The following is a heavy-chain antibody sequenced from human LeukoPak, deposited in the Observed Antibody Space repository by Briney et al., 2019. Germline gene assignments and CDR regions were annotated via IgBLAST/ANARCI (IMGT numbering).Heavy chain of an antibody. V-gene: IGHV3-30-3*01. CDR3: AKDLIAGPPDYFDY. CDR2: TDGTNK. D-gene: IGHD2-21*01. J-gene: IGHJ4*02. CDR1: GFTFTIHA. Sequence: PGGSLRLSCAASGFTFTIHAVHWVRQDPGKGLEWVAVTDGTNKFYSDSVRGRFTISGDTSKNTIYLQMNSLRPEDTAMYYCAKDLIAGPPDYFDYWGQGTLVSVSS.